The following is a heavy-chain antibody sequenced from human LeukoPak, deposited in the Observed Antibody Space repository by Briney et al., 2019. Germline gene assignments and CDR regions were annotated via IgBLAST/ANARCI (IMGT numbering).Heavy chain of an antibody. V-gene: IGHV3-74*01. CDR2: INSDGSST. J-gene: IGHJ4*02. CDR3: ARTPYSSSWTLGY. D-gene: IGHD6-13*01. Sequence: GGSLRLACAASGFTFSSYWMHWVRQAPGKGLVWVSRINSDGSSTSYADSVKGRFTISRDNAKNTLYLQMNSLRAEDTAVYYCARTPYSSSWTLGYWGQGTLVTVSS. CDR1: GFTFSSYW.